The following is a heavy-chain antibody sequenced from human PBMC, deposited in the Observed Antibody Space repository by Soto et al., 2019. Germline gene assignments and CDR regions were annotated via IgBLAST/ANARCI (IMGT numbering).Heavy chain of an antibody. V-gene: IGHV4-59*11. CDR1: GGSLSSHV. Sequence: PSETLSLTCTVSGGSLSSHVGAWIRQPPGKGVEWVGYIFYTEITNYNPSLQSRVYISVDTFKERFSLTLNSVTAADTAVYYCARGGYDFRGVNFDEGFDFWGQRLPVTVSS. CDR3: ARGGYDFRGVNFDEGFDF. CDR2: IFYTEIT. D-gene: IGHD5-12*01. J-gene: IGHJ3*01.